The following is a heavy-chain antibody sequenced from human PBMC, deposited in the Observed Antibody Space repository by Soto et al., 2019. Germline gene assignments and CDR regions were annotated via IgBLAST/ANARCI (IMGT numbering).Heavy chain of an antibody. CDR2: IHHSGST. D-gene: IGHD5-18*01. CDR1: GGSISSGGYP. V-gene: IGHV4-30-2*01. Sequence: PSETLSLTCAVSGGSISSGGYPWSRIRQPPGKGLEWIGYIHHSGSTYYNPSLKSRVTISVDRSKNQFSLKLSSVTAADTAVYYCARTVDTAMFFYFDYWGQGALVTAPQ. J-gene: IGHJ4*02. CDR3: ARTVDTAMFFYFDY.